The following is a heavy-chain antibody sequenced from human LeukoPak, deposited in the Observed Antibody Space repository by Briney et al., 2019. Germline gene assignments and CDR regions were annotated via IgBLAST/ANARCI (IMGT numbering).Heavy chain of an antibody. J-gene: IGHJ5*02. D-gene: IGHD3-9*01. CDR2: ISFDESNR. CDR3: ARDLQLRYFDWLSQFDP. V-gene: IGHV3-30*03. CDR1: GFTFSNYG. Sequence: GRSLRLSCAASGFTFSNYGMHWVRQAPGKGLEWVAVISFDESNRYYADSVKGRFTISRDNSKNTLYLQMNSLRAEDTAVYYCARDLQLRYFDWLSQFDPWGQGTLVTVSS.